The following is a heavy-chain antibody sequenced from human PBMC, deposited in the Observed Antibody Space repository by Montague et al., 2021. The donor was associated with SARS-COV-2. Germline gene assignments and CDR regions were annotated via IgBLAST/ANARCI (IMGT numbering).Heavy chain of an antibody. CDR3: AREDRWNWFDP. Sequence: SETLSLTCSVSGGSISSDYRSWIWQSPGKGLEWIGYIYYRGASNYNPSLKSRVTFSIDTYKNQFYLKLISVTAADTAVYFCAREDRWNWFDPWGQGVLVTVPS. CDR1: GGSISSDY. D-gene: IGHD5-24*01. J-gene: IGHJ5*02. CDR2: IYYRGAS. V-gene: IGHV4-59*01.